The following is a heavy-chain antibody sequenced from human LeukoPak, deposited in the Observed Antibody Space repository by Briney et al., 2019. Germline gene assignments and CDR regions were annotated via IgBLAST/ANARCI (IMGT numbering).Heavy chain of an antibody. CDR2: MNPNRWNT. V-gene: IGHV1-8*01. CDR1: IYTFTSYD. Sequence: ASVTVSCKASIYTFTSYDIHWVTQATGQGLEWVVWMNPNRWNTGYAQKFQGRVTMPRNTSISTAYMELSSLRSEDTAVYYCERGGWSRTSHRGSFRRYYFDYWGQGTLVTVSS. D-gene: IGHD1-26*01. CDR3: ERGGWSRTSHRGSFRRYYFDY. J-gene: IGHJ4*02.